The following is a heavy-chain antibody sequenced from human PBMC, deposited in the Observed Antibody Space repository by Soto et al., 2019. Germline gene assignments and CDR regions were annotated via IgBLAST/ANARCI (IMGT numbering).Heavy chain of an antibody. CDR3: ARDAPLDYGDRYFDL. CDR1: GGSISSSNW. D-gene: IGHD4-17*01. CDR2: IYHSGST. V-gene: IGHV4-4*02. J-gene: IGHJ2*01. Sequence: QVQLQESGPGLVKPSGTLSLTCAVSGGSISSSNWWSWVRQPPGKGLEWIGEIYHSGSTNYNPSLKSRVTISVAKSKNQFSLKLSSVTAADTAVYYCARDAPLDYGDRYFDLWGRGTLVTVSS.